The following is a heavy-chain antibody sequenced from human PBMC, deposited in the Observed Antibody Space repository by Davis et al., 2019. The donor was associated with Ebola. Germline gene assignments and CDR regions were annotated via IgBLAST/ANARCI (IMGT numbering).Heavy chain of an antibody. CDR1: GYTFTSYY. Sequence: ALVKVSCKASGYTFTSYYMHWVRQAPGQGLEWMGIINPSGGSTSYAQKFQGRVTMTRDTSTSTVYMELSSLRSKDTAVYYCARVGYSSGWYDRSIDYWGQGTLVTVSS. J-gene: IGHJ4*02. CDR2: INPSGGST. D-gene: IGHD6-19*01. V-gene: IGHV1-46*01. CDR3: ARVGYSSGWYDRSIDY.